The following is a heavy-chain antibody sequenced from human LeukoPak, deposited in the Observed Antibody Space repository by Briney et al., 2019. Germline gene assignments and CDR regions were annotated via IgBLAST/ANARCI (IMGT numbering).Heavy chain of an antibody. V-gene: IGHV1-2*02. D-gene: IGHD3-16*01. CDR2: INPNSGTT. Sequence: EASVKVSCKGSGYTFTGYYMHWVRQAPGQGLEWMGWINPNSGTTNYAQKFQGRVTVTRDTSISTAYMELSRLESDDTAVYYCARDLMTTPTWDFDYWGQGTLATVAS. CDR3: ARDLMTTPTWDFDY. J-gene: IGHJ4*02. CDR1: GYTFTGYY.